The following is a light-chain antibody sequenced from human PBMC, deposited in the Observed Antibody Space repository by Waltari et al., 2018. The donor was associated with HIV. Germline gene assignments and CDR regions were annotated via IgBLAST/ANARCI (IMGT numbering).Light chain of an antibody. J-gene: IGLJ3*02. V-gene: IGLV2-11*01. CDR2: NVN. CDR1: KFGLSDYNS. CDR3: CSYAGTYTWV. Sequence: QSALTQPRSVSGSPGQSVTFSCAGIKFGLSDYNSVSWYQQRPGQAPKLILYNVNERPSRIPNHFSAAKSANPSSLTIAGLQAEDEATYFCCSYAGTYTWVFGGGTNLTV.